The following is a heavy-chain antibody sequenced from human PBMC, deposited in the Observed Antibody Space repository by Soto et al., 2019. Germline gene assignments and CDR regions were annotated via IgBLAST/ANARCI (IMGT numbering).Heavy chain of an antibody. D-gene: IGHD2-15*01. V-gene: IGHV4-39*01. CDR3: GRVVEGATRHTDFDA. Sequence: SETLSLTCAVSGVSIHNSHSFWGWIRQPPGKGLEFIGSVYYSGGAYYNPSLESRVTVSVDPSKNQFSLRLNSVTATDTAVYYCGRVVEGATRHTDFDAWGPGTLVTVSS. CDR1: GVSIHNSHSF. CDR2: VYYSGGA. J-gene: IGHJ4*02.